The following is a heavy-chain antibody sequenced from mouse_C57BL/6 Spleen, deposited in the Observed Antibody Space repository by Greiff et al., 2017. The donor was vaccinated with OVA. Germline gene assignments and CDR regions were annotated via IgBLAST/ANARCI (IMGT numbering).Heavy chain of an antibody. CDR2: IWSGGST. Sequence: VHLVESGPGLVQPSQSLSITCTVSGFSLTSYGVHWVRQSPGKGLEWLGVIWSGGSTDYNAAFISRLSISKDNSKSQVFFKMNSLQADDTAIYYCARNRDYYGYDGGFAYWGQGTLVTVSA. CDR1: GFSLTSYG. J-gene: IGHJ3*01. V-gene: IGHV2-2*01. D-gene: IGHD2-2*01. CDR3: ARNRDYYGYDGGFAY.